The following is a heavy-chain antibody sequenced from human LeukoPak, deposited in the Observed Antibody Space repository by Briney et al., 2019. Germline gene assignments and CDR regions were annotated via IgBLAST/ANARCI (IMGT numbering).Heavy chain of an antibody. CDR3: ARAHSSSSTFDL. Sequence: GGSLRLSCAASGFTFSDYGIHWVRQAPGQGLEWGALIWYEGSKKYYADSVKGRFTISRDNTKNTLSLQLNSLRADDTAVYYCARAHSSSSTFDLWGQGTLVTVSS. CDR2: IWYEGSKK. V-gene: IGHV3-33*01. CDR1: GFTFSDYG. J-gene: IGHJ4*02. D-gene: IGHD6-6*01.